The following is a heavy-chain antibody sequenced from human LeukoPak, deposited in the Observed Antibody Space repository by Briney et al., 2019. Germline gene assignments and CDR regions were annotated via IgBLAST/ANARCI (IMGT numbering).Heavy chain of an antibody. Sequence: ASVKVSCKASGYTFTGYYMHWVRQAPGRGREWMGWINPNSGGTNYAQKFQGWVTMTRDTSISTAYMELSRLRSDDTAVYYCARDRNPWFGELFSYGMDVWGKGPTVTVSS. CDR3: ARDRNPWFGELFSYGMDV. CDR2: INPNSGGT. J-gene: IGHJ6*04. V-gene: IGHV1-2*04. D-gene: IGHD3-10*01. CDR1: GYTFTGYY.